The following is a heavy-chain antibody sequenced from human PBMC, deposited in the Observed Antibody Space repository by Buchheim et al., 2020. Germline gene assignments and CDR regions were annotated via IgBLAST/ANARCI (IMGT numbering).Heavy chain of an antibody. V-gene: IGHV1-69*04. CDR1: GGTFSSYA. D-gene: IGHD1-26*01. CDR3: ASVSGSAQPYYYYGMDV. J-gene: IGHJ6*02. CDR2: IIPILGIA. Sequence: QVQLVQSGAEVKKPGSSVKVSCKASGGTFSSYAISWVRQAPGQGLEWMGRIIPILGIANYAQKFQGRVTITAAKSTSTAYMELSSLRSEDTAVYYCASVSGSAQPYYYYGMDVWGQGTT.